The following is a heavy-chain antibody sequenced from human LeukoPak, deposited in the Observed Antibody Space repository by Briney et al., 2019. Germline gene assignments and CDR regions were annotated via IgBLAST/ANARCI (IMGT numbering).Heavy chain of an antibody. CDR1: GFTFSSYW. CDR2: ITGSAVST. CDR3: AKNLGFGELLPIDY. D-gene: IGHD3-10*01. J-gene: IGHJ4*02. V-gene: IGHV3-23*01. Sequence: GGSLRLSCAASGFTFSSYWMSWVRQAPGKGLEWVSAITGSAVSTFYADSVKGRFTISRDNSKNTLYLQMNSLRAEDTAVYYCAKNLGFGELLPIDYWGQGTLVAVSS.